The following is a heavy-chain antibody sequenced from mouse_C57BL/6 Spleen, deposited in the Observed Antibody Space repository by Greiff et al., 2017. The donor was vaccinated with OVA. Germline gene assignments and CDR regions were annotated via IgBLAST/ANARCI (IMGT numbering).Heavy chain of an antibody. V-gene: IGHV1-64*01. J-gene: IGHJ4*01. CDR3: ARTPNYYAMDY. CDR1: GYTFTSYW. CDR2: IHPNSGST. Sequence: QVQLQQPGAELVKPGASVTLSCKASGYTFTSYWMPWVKQRPGQGLEWIGMIHPNSGSTNYNEKFKSKATLTVDKSSSTAYMPLSSLTSEDSAVYYCARTPNYYAMDYWGQGTSVTVSS.